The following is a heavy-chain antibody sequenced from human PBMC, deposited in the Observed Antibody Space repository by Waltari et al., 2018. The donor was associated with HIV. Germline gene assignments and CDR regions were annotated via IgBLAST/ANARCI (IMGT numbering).Heavy chain of an antibody. D-gene: IGHD3-22*01. Sequence: EVQLVESGGGLVKPGGSLRLSCAASGFTLSSYSMNWVRQAPGKGLRWVSSISSSSSYIYYADSVKGRFTISRDNAKNSLYLQMNSLRADDTAVYYCARVDYYHSTKSRYFDSWGQGTLVTVSS. CDR1: GFTLSSYS. CDR3: ARVDYYHSTKSRYFDS. CDR2: ISSSSSYI. J-gene: IGHJ4*02. V-gene: IGHV3-21*01.